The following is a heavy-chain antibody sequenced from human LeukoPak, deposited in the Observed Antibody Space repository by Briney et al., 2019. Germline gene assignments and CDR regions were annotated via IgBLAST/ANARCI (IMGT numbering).Heavy chain of an antibody. Sequence: GGSLRLSCAASGFTFGSYSMNWVRQAPGKGLEWVSSISSSSSYIYYADSVKGRFTISRDNAKNPLYLQMNRLRAEDRAVYYCARDPYSSGWSSFDYWGQGTLVTVSS. D-gene: IGHD6-19*01. V-gene: IGHV3-21*01. J-gene: IGHJ4*02. CDR3: ARDPYSSGWSSFDY. CDR1: GFTFGSYS. CDR2: ISSSSSYI.